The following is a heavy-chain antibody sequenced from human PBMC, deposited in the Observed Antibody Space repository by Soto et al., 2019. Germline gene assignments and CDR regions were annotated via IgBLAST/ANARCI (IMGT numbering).Heavy chain of an antibody. V-gene: IGHV1-69*12. D-gene: IGHD2-2*01. CDR1: GGTFSSYT. CDR3: ARRYCISPSCHYYGLDV. Sequence: QVQLVQSGAEVKKPGSSVKVSCKASGGTFSSYTISWVRQAPGQGLEWMGGIIPMFGTGNYAQKLQGRVTITADESTNTADMELSSLRSEDTAVYYCARRYCISPSCHYYGLDVWGQGTTVTVSS. J-gene: IGHJ6*02. CDR2: IIPMFGTG.